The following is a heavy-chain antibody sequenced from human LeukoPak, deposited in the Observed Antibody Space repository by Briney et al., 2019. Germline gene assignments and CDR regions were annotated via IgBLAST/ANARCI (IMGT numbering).Heavy chain of an antibody. CDR1: GGSFSAYY. J-gene: IGHJ4*02. Sequence: PSETLSLTCAVYGGSFSAYYWSWIRQPPGKGLEWIGEINHSGSTNYNPSLKSRVTISVDTSKNQFSLKLSSVTAADTAVYYCARYYYGSGSYYRDWGQGTLVTVSS. D-gene: IGHD3-10*01. V-gene: IGHV4-34*01. CDR2: INHSGST. CDR3: ARYYYGSGSYYRD.